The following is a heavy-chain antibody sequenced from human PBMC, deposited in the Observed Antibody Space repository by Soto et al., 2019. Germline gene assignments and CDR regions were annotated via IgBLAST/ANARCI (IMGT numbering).Heavy chain of an antibody. V-gene: IGHV4-59*08. CDR3: ARRLYYDSSGFEGGGMDV. CDR1: GGSISSYY. D-gene: IGHD3-22*01. CDR2: IFDSGST. J-gene: IGHJ6*02. Sequence: SETLSLTCTVSGGSISSYYWSWIRQPPGKGLEWIGYIFDSGSTYYTPSLKSRITISVDTSNNQFSLKLSSVTAADTAVYYCARRLYYDSSGFEGGGMDVWGQGTTVTVSS.